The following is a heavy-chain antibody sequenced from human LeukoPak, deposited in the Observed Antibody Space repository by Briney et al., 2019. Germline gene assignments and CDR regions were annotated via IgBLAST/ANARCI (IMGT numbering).Heavy chain of an antibody. J-gene: IGHJ3*02. D-gene: IGHD4-23*01. V-gene: IGHV3-53*01. CDR1: GFTVSSNY. Sequence: HPGGSLRLSCAASGFTVSSNYMSWVRQASGKGLEWVSILYSGGSAYYADSVKGRFTISRDNSKNTLYLQMNSLRVEDTAVYYCARTTVESGRYDAFDIWGQGTLVSVSS. CDR2: LYSGGSA. CDR3: ARTTVESGRYDAFDI.